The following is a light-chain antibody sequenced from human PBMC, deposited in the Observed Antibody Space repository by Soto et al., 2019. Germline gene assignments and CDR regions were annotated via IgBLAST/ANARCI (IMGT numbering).Light chain of an antibody. Sequence: EILLTQSPCTLSLSPGERATLSCRASQSVRSSSLAWYQQKPGQATRLLIYGASSTATGIADRFSGSGPGTDLALSISILEPQEFPVYYCIHYNGWARTCGQGTEVDIK. V-gene: IGKV3-20*01. J-gene: IGKJ1*01. CDR1: QSVRSSS. CDR3: IHYNGWART. CDR2: GAS.